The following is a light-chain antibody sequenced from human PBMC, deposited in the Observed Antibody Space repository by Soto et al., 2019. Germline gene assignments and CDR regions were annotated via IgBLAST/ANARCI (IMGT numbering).Light chain of an antibody. CDR3: QQYGGSPLYT. CDR1: QSVISSD. J-gene: IGKJ2*01. CDR2: GAS. V-gene: IGKV3-20*01. Sequence: EIVLTPSPGTLSLSPGDRATLSCRASQSVISSDLAWYQQKPGQAPRLLIYGASTRATGIPDRFSGSGSGTDFTLPSSRLEPEDFAVYYCQQYGGSPLYTFGQVTKLEIK.